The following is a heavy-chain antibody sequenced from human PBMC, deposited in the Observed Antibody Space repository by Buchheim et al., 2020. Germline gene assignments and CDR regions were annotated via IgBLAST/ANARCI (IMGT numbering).Heavy chain of an antibody. J-gene: IGHJ6*02. CDR3: AKDLSQRIYYYYCGMDV. V-gene: IGHV3-30*02. CDR1: GFTFNIFG. D-gene: IGHD2/OR15-2a*01. CDR2: IRFDATKT. Sequence: QVQLVESGGGVVQPGRSLRLSCAASGFTFNIFGMHWVRQAPGKGLEWVAFIRFDATKTYYADSVKGRFTIYRENSKNTLYLEMNSLRAEDTAVYYCAKDLSQRIYYYYCGMDVWGQGTT.